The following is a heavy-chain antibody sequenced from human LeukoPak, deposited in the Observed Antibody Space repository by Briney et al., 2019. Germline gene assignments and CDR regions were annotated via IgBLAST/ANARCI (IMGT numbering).Heavy chain of an antibody. D-gene: IGHD3-9*01. Sequence: SVTLSLTCAVYGGSFGGYYWSWIRQPPGKGLEWIGEINHSGSTNYNPSLKSRVTISVDTSKNQFSLKLSSVTAADTAVYYCARSPLTGYSVYFDYWGQGTLVTVSS. CDR2: INHSGST. V-gene: IGHV4-34*01. J-gene: IGHJ4*02. CDR3: ARSPLTGYSVYFDY. CDR1: GGSFGGYY.